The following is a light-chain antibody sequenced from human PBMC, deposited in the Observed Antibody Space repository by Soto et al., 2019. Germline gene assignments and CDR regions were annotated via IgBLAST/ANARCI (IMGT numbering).Light chain of an antibody. V-gene: IGKV3-11*01. CDR2: DAS. J-gene: IGKJ1*01. Sequence: EIVMTQSTATLSVSPWERSTLSFMASQSVSSYLAWYQQKPGQAPRLLIYDASNRATGIPARFSGSGSGTDFTLTISSLEPEDFAVYYCQQRSNWPLTFGQGTKVDI. CDR1: QSVSSY. CDR3: QQRSNWPLT.